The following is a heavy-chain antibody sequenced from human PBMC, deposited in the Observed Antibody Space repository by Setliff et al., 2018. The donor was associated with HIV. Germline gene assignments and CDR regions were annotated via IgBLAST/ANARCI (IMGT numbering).Heavy chain of an antibody. Sequence: GGSLRLSCAGSGFRFSDAWMSWVRQTPGKGLEWVGRVKNKKDGWTIDYAAPVQGRFTISRDDSKNMLYLQMNSLKTEDTAMYYCRQWEIIGGQGTLVTV. CDR2: VKNKKDGWTI. D-gene: IGHD1-26*01. V-gene: IGHV3-15*01. CDR3: RQWEII. J-gene: IGHJ4*02. CDR1: GFRFSDAW.